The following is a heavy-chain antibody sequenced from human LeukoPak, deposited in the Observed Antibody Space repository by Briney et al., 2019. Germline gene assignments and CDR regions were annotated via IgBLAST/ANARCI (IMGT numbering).Heavy chain of an antibody. J-gene: IGHJ6*03. D-gene: IGHD1-26*01. Sequence: GGSLRLSCAASGFTFSSYGMHWVRQAPGKGLEWVAFIRYDGSNKYYADSVKGRFTISRDNSKNTLYLQMNSLRAEDTAVYYCAKGGIVGATRPYMDVWGKGTTVTISS. CDR3: AKGGIVGATRPYMDV. V-gene: IGHV3-30*02. CDR2: IRYDGSNK. CDR1: GFTFSSYG.